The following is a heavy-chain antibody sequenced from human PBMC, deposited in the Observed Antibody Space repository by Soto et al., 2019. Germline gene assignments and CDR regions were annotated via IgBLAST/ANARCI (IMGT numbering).Heavy chain of an antibody. CDR1: GFSFRSDW. CDR2: TNQDGSEK. V-gene: IGHV3-7*04. D-gene: IGHD1-26*01. J-gene: IGHJ4*02. CDR3: SGGVGDAI. Sequence: EDQLVESGGGLVQPGGSLRLTCAVSGFSFRSDWMNWVRQAPGKGLEWVAHTNQDGSEKYYLDSVKGRFTIFRDNAKNPLYLQMNCRRAEGAAVYYCSGGVGDAIWGQGTLVTVSS.